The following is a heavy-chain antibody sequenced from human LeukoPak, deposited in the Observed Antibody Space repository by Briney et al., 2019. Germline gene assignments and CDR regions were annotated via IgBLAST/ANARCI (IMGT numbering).Heavy chain of an antibody. J-gene: IGHJ6*02. V-gene: IGHV3-30*18. CDR3: AKMRSRGAWGYHYGMDV. CDR2: ISYDRSHK. Sequence: PGGSLRLSCAASGFTFSSYAMSWVRKAPGKGLEWVALISYDRSHKYYADSVKGRFTISSDDSKNTLFLQMNSLSAEDTAVYYCAKMRSRGAWGYHYGMDVWGQGTTVTVSS. D-gene: IGHD1-26*01. CDR1: GFTFSSYA.